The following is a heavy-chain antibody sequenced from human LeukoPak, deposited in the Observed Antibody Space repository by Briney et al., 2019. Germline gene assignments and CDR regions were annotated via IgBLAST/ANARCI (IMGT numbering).Heavy chain of an antibody. J-gene: IGHJ4*02. CDR1: GFTFRNYW. Sequence: PGGSLRLSCAASGFTFRNYWMGWVRQAPGKGLEWVANTKPDGTAEYYADSVRGRFTTSRDNANNFLYLQMNSLRGEDTAVYYCARDGGLHTNFDYWGQGTLSPSPQ. D-gene: IGHD2-15*01. V-gene: IGHV3-7*01. CDR2: TKPDGTAE. CDR3: ARDGGLHTNFDY.